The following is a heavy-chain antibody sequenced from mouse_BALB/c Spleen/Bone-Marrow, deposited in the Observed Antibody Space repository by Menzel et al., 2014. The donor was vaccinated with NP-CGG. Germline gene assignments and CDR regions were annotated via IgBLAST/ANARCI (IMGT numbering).Heavy chain of an antibody. D-gene: IGHD3-1*01. CDR1: GYSITSGYS. CDR3: ARWRGATDYALDY. Sequence: DVHLVESGPDLMKPSQALSLTCTVTGYSITSGYSWHWIRQFPGNRLEWMGYIHFTGSTNYIPSLKSRISFTRDTSKNQFFLQLNSVTTEDTATYYCARWRGATDYALDYWGQGTSVTVSS. J-gene: IGHJ4*01. CDR2: IHFTGST. V-gene: IGHV3-1*02.